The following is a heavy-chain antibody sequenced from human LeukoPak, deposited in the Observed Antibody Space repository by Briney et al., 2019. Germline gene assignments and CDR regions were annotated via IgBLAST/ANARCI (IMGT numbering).Heavy chain of an antibody. J-gene: IGHJ5*02. CDR3: TSHAAFDP. CDR2: IKSKNVGGTT. CDR1: GFTFNNAW. V-gene: IGHV3-15*01. Sequence: GGSLRLSCAASGFTFNNAWMNWVRQAPGKGLEWVGRIKSKNVGGTTDYAAPVKGRFTISRDDSKNTVYLQMNSLKIEDTAVYYCTSHAAFDPWGQGTLVSVSS.